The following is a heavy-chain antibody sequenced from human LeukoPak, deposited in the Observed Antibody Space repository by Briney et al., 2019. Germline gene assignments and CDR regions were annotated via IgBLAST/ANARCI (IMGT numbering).Heavy chain of an antibody. D-gene: IGHD5-18*01. V-gene: IGHV3-23*01. Sequence: GGSLRLSCAASGFTFSSYAMSWVRQAPGKGLEWVSAISGSGGSTYYADSVKGRFTISRDNSKNTLYLQMNSLRAEDTAVYYCASPEGGYSYGFPFDYWGQGTLVTVSS. J-gene: IGHJ4*02. CDR3: ASPEGGYSYGFPFDY. CDR2: ISGSGGST. CDR1: GFTFSSYA.